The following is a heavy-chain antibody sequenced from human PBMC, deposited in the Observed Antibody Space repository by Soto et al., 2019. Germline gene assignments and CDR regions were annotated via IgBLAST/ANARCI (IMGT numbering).Heavy chain of an antibody. Sequence: PGGSLRLSCAASGFTFSNYAMSWARQAPGKGLEWVSTISGSGGSTYYADSVKGRFTISRDNSENTLYLQMNSLRAEDTAVYYCAKGSGGGCFSVLGFWGQGTMVTVSS. J-gene: IGHJ3*01. V-gene: IGHV3-23*01. D-gene: IGHD2-15*01. CDR2: ISGSGGST. CDR1: GFTFSNYA. CDR3: AKGSGGGCFSVLGF.